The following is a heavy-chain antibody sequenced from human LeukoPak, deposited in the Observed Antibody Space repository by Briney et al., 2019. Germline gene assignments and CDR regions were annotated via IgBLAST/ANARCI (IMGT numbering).Heavy chain of an antibody. V-gene: IGHV5-10-1*01. CDR2: IDPSDSYT. J-gene: IGHJ6*02. CDR1: GYSVTSYW. D-gene: IGHD4-17*01. Sequence: GESLRISCKGSGYSVTSYWISWVRQMPGKGLEWMGRIDPSDSYTNYSPSFQGHVTISADKSISTAYLQWSSLKASDTAMYYCATHDYGDYAYGMDVWGQGTTVTVSS. CDR3: ATHDYGDYAYGMDV.